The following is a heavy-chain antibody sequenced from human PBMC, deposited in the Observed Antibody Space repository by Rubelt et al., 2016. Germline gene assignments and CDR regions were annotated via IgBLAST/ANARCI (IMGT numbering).Heavy chain of an antibody. CDR3: ARGTGDLDY. J-gene: IGHJ4*02. V-gene: IGHV1-8*02. D-gene: IGHD7-27*01. CDR2: MNPDSGIA. Sequence: GYAFSSYDINWVRQATGQGLEWMGWMNPDSGIADFAQKFQGRVAMTRNTSISTAYMELSGLRSEDTAVYYCARGTGDLDYWGQGALVTVSS. CDR1: GYAFSSYD.